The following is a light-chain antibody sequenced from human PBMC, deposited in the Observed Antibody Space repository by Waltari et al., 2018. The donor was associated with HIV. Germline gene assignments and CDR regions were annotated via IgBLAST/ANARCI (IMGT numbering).Light chain of an antibody. J-gene: IGKJ4*01. V-gene: IGKV1-NL1*01. CDR3: HQYFSDPFT. Sequence: DIQMTQFPSSLSASVGDTVTITCRATQDVGNSVCCYQQRPGTVPKLLISGDYIRHRGVDSRFTGSGSGTRYTLTITDLQPEDFATYFCHQYFSDPFTFGGGTKVEI. CDR2: GDY. CDR1: QDVGNS.